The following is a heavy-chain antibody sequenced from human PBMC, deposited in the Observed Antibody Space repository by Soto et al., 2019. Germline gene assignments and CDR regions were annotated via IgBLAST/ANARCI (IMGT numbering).Heavy chain of an antibody. D-gene: IGHD3-22*01. CDR1: GGSFSGYY. CDR2: INHSGST. CDR3: ARGPVNHYYHSNTLRPLDY. Sequence: PSETLSLTCAVYGGSFSGYYWSWIRQPPGKGLEWIGEINHSGSTNYNPSLKSRVTISVDTSKNQFPLKLSSVTAADTAVYYCARGPVNHYYHSNTLRPLDYWGQGTLVTVYS. J-gene: IGHJ4*02. V-gene: IGHV4-34*01.